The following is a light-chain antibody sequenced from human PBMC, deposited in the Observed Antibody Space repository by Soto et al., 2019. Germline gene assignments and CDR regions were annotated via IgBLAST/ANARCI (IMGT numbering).Light chain of an antibody. CDR2: GAS. V-gene: IGKV3-20*01. Sequence: EIVLTQSPATLALSPGERAILSARASQSVSTFLAWFQQKPGQPPRLLIYGASSRATGIPDRFSGSGSGTDFTLTISRLEPEDFAVYYCQQYGSSPTFGQGTKVDIK. CDR1: QSVSTF. J-gene: IGKJ1*01. CDR3: QQYGSSPT.